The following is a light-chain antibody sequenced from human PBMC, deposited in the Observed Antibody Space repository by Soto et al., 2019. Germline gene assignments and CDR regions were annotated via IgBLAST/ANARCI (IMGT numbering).Light chain of an antibody. CDR2: EVS. V-gene: IGLV2-23*02. Sequence: QSVLTQPASVSGSPGQSITISCTGTSSDVGSYNLVSWYQQHPGKAPKLMIYEVSKRPSGVSNRFSGSKSGNTASLTISGLQAEDEADYYCCSDVGSSTYVFGSGINVTVL. J-gene: IGLJ1*01. CDR1: SSDVGSYNL. CDR3: CSDVGSSTYV.